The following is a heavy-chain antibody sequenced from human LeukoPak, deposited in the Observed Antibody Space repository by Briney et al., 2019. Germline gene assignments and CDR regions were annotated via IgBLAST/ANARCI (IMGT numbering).Heavy chain of an antibody. CDR2: INHSETS. CDR1: GGSFSTYY. D-gene: IGHD6-19*01. Sequence: SETLSLTCAVYGGSFSTYYWNWIRPPPGRGLEWIGEINHSETSNYNPHLRSRDTISVDTSKTQFSLKLSSVTDADAAVYYCARSYGSSTYNRFDPWGQGTLVTVSS. CDR3: ARSYGSSTYNRFDP. V-gene: IGHV4-34*01. J-gene: IGHJ5*02.